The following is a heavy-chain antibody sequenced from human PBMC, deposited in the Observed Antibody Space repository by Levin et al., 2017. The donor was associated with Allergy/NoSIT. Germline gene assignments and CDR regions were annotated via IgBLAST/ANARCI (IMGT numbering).Heavy chain of an antibody. V-gene: IGHV1-8*01. J-gene: IGHJ4*02. CDR3: ARAKKLGYCSGSSCYGTRAYYFDL. CDR1: GYTFTSFD. Sequence: GESLKISCKASGYTFTSFDINWVRQATGQGLEWMGWINPNSGNAGYTQSFQGRVTMTRDTSINTAYMEVTSLLPEDTAVYYCARAKKLGYCSGSSCYGTRAYYFDLWGQGTLVAVSS. D-gene: IGHD2-15*01. CDR2: INPNSGNA.